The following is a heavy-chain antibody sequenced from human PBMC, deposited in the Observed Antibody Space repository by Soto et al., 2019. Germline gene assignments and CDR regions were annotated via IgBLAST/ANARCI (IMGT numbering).Heavy chain of an antibody. J-gene: IGHJ6*02. CDR2: VSFDGSNK. D-gene: IGHD2-2*01. CDR1: GISFSSYG. Sequence: QMQLVESEGGVVQPGRSLTLSCAASGISFSSYGMHWVRQAPGRGLEWVAVVSFDGSNKYYADSVRGRFTISRDNSKNTLYLQMQRLRADDTAVYSCAKGVTTAAPYYYYGMDVWGQGTTVTVSS. CDR3: AKGVTTAAPYYYYGMDV. V-gene: IGHV3-30*18.